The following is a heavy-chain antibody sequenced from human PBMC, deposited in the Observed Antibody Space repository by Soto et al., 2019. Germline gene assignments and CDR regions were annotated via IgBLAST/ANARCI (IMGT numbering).Heavy chain of an antibody. D-gene: IGHD3-22*01. CDR1: GGSIISSNW. CDR2: IYHSGST. CDR3: ARAGDSDLGYYDSSGYYFPLDY. J-gene: IGHJ4*02. Sequence: QVQLQESGPGLVKPSGTLSLTCAVSGGSIISSNWWSWVRQPPGKGLEWIGEIYHSGSTNYNPSLKSRVTISVDKSKNQFSLKLSSVTAADTAVYYCARAGDSDLGYYDSSGYYFPLDYWGQGTLVTVSS. V-gene: IGHV4-4*02.